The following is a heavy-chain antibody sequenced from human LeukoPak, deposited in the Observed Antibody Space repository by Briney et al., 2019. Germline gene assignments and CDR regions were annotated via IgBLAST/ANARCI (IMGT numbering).Heavy chain of an antibody. D-gene: IGHD6-6*01. CDR3: AKGGAYSSSSDAFDI. Sequence: PGGSLRLSCAASGFTFSSYGMHWVRQAPGKGLEWVAFIRYDGSNKYYADSVKGRFTISRDNSKNTLYLQMNSLRAEDTAVYYCAKGGAYSSSSDAFDIWGQGTMVTVSS. CDR2: IRYDGSNK. CDR1: GFTFSSYG. J-gene: IGHJ3*02. V-gene: IGHV3-30*02.